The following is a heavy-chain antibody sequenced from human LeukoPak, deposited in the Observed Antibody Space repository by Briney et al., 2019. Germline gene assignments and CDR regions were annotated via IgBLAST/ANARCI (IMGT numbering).Heavy chain of an antibody. D-gene: IGHD3-10*01. CDR3: ATMVQGIYTYFGS. CDR1: GGSISSYY. Sequence: PSETLSLTCTVFGGSISSYYWSWIRQPPGRGLEWVGYIYYSGSTNYNPSLKSRVTMSVDTSKNQLSLKLSPVTAADTAVYYCATMVQGIYTYFGSWGQGNLVAVSS. V-gene: IGHV4-59*01. J-gene: IGHJ4*02. CDR2: IYYSGST.